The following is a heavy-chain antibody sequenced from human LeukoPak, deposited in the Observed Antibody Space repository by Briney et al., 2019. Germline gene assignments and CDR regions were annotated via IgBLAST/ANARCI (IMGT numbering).Heavy chain of an antibody. CDR2: ISGSGGST. V-gene: IGHV3-23*01. Sequence: GGSLRLSCAASGFTFSSYAMSWVRQAPGKGLEWVSAISGSGGSTYYADSVKGRFTISRDNSKNTLYLQMNSLRAEDTAVYYCAKVEAVAGIRSVFYYYYGMDVWGQGTTVTVSS. J-gene: IGHJ6*02. D-gene: IGHD6-19*01. CDR1: GFTFSSYA. CDR3: AKVEAVAGIRSVFYYYYGMDV.